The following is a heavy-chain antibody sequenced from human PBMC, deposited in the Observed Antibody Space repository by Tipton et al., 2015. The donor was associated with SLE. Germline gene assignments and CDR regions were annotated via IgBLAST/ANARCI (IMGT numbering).Heavy chain of an antibody. V-gene: IGHV3-9*01. D-gene: IGHD1-1*01. CDR2: ISWNSGSI. CDR3: ARETSRGGFDY. Sequence: SLRLSCAASGFNFGDYGMHWVRQAPGKGLEWVSGISWNSGSIGYADSVKGRFTISRDNAKNSLYLQMNSLRAEDTAVYYCARETSRGGFDYWGQGTLVTVSS. CDR1: GFNFGDYG. J-gene: IGHJ4*02.